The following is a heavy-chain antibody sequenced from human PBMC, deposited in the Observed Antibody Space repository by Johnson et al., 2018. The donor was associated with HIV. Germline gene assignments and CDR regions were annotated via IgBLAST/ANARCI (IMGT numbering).Heavy chain of an antibody. D-gene: IGHD3-16*02. CDR2: IYSGGST. CDR1: RFTVSSNY. J-gene: IGHJ3*01. V-gene: IGHV3-53*01. CDR3: TTDQNDIWSYRFGVDF. Sequence: VQLVESGGGLIQPGGSLRLSCAASRFTVSSNYMNWVRQAPGKGLEWVSVIYSGGSTYYADSVKGRFTISRDKSKNTLYLQMNSLKTEDTALYFCTTDQNDIWSYRFGVDFWGQGTMVTVSS.